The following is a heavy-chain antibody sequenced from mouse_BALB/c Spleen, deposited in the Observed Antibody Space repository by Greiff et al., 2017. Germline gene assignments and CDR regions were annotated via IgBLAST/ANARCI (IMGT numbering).Heavy chain of an antibody. Sequence: EVQLVESGGGLVKPGGSLKLSCAASGFTFSSYAMSWVRQTPEKRLEWVASISSGGSTYYPDSVKGRFTISRDNSRNILYLQMSSLRSADTAMYYCAREWGYYGKWYFDVWGAGTTVTVSS. CDR1: GFTFSSYA. V-gene: IGHV5-6-5*01. J-gene: IGHJ1*01. D-gene: IGHD2-1*01. CDR2: ISSGGST. CDR3: AREWGYYGKWYFDV.